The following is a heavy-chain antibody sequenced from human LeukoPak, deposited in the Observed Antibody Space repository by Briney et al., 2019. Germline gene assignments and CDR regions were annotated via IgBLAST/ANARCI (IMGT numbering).Heavy chain of an antibody. Sequence: SETLSLTCAVSGGSINSDYWWTWVRQSPGKGLEWIGEIYHTGSVNYNLSLESRVTISRDRSKNQFSLMLRSVTAADTAVYYCARHDDFLSAYNYWGQGIPVTVSS. D-gene: IGHD3-3*01. V-gene: IGHV4-4*02. CDR3: ARHDDFLSAYNY. CDR1: GGSINSDYW. CDR2: IYHTGSV. J-gene: IGHJ4*02.